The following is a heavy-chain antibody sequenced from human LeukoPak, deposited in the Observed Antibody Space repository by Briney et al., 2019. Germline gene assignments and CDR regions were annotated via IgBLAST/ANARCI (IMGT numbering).Heavy chain of an antibody. Sequence: QTGGSLRLSCAASGFTFSSYAMSWVRQAPGKGLEWVSAISGSGGSTYYADSVKGRFTISRDNSKNTLYLQMNSLRAEDTAVYYCASRMITFGGVIVMKGLVVDYWGQGTLVTVSS. CDR2: ISGSGGST. J-gene: IGHJ4*02. CDR1: GFTFSSYA. V-gene: IGHV3-23*01. D-gene: IGHD3-16*02. CDR3: ASRMITFGGVIVMKGLVVDY.